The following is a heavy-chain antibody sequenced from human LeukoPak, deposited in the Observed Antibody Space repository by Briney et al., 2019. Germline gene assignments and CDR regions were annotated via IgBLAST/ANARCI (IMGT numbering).Heavy chain of an antibody. D-gene: IGHD3/OR15-3a*01. CDR3: AKGAYDFWSGYKSPWFDP. CDR1: GFTFSSYR. J-gene: IGHJ5*02. CDR2: ISSSSSYI. Sequence: GGSLRLTCAASGFTFSSYRMNWVRQAPGKGLEWVSSISSSSSYIYYADSVKGRFTISRDNSKNTLYLQMNSLRAEDTAVYYCAKGAYDFWSGYKSPWFDPWGQKTLVSVSS. V-gene: IGHV3-21*04.